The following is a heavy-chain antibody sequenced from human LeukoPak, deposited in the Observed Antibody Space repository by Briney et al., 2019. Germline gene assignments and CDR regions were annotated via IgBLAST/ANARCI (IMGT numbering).Heavy chain of an antibody. CDR2: INHSGST. J-gene: IGHJ5*02. D-gene: IGHD3-3*01. CDR3: ARGSAKPTYYDFWSGFKGFDP. Sequence: GSLRLSCAASGFTVSSNYMSWIRQPPGKGLEWIGEINHSGSTNYNPSLKSRVTISVDTSKNQFSLKLSSVTAADTAVYYCARGSAKPTYYDFWSGFKGFDPWGQGTLVTVSS. CDR1: GFTVSSNY. V-gene: IGHV4-34*01.